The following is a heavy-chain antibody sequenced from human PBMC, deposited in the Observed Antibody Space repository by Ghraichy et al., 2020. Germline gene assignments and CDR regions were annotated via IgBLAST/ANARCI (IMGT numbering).Heavy chain of an antibody. J-gene: IGHJ6*02. D-gene: IGHD6-13*01. V-gene: IGHV4-34*01. Sequence: SQTLSLTCAVYGGSFSGYYWSWIRQPPGKGLEWIGEINHSGSTNYNPSLKSRVTISVDTSKNQFSLKLSPVTAADTAVYYCARAISNYYYYGMDVWGQGTTVTVSS. CDR3: ARAISNYYYYGMDV. CDR2: INHSGST. CDR1: GGSFSGYY.